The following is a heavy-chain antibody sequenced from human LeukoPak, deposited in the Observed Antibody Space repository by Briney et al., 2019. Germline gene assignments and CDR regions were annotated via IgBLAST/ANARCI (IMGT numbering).Heavy chain of an antibody. J-gene: IGHJ3*02. CDR3: ARWVAAAGLGAFDI. V-gene: IGHV3-53*01. D-gene: IGHD6-13*01. CDR2: IYSGGST. Sequence: PGGSLRLSCAASGFTVSSNYMSWVRQAPGKGLEWVSVIYSGGSTYCADSVKGRFTISRDNSKNTLYLQMNSLRAEDTAVYYCARWVAAAGLGAFDIWGQGTMVTVSS. CDR1: GFTVSSNY.